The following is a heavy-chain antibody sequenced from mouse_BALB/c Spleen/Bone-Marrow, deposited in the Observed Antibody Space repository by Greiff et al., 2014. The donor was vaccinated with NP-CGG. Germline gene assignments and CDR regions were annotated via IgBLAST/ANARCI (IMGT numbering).Heavy chain of an antibody. Sequence: QLQESGGGLVQPGGSRKLSCAASGFTFSSFGMHWGRQAPERGLEWVAYISSGSSTIFYAGTVKGRFTISRDNPKNTLFLQMTSLRSEDTAMYYCTRGGNWEDFDYWGQGTTLTVSS. V-gene: IGHV5-17*02. J-gene: IGHJ2*01. CDR3: TRGGNWEDFDY. D-gene: IGHD4-1*01. CDR1: GFTFSSFG. CDR2: ISSGSSTI.